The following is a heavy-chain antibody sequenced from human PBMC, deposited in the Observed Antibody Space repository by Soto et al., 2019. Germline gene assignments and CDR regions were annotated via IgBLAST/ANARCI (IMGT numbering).Heavy chain of an antibody. Sequence: SETLSLTCTVSGGSIRSYYWSWIRQPPGKRLEWIGYIYYSGSTNYNPSLKSRVTISVDTSKNQLSLKLSSVTAADTAVYYCARVMAEGQIFYYFEYWGQGALVTV. CDR3: ARVMAEGQIFYYFEY. D-gene: IGHD3-9*01. CDR2: IYYSGST. CDR1: GGSIRSYY. J-gene: IGHJ4*02. V-gene: IGHV4-59*01.